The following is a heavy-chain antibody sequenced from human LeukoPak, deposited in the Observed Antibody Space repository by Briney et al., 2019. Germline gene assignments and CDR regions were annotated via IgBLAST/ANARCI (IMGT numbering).Heavy chain of an antibody. CDR1: GFTFSRYA. J-gene: IGHJ4*02. CDR3: ARDHGDYGFDY. D-gene: IGHD4-17*01. CDR2: ISGSGGSI. Sequence: AGGSLRLSCAASGFTFSRYAVSWVRQAPGKGLKWVSEISGSGGSIYYADSVKGRFTISRDNAKNSLYLQMNSLRAEDTAVYYCARDHGDYGFDYWGQGTLVTVSS. V-gene: IGHV3-23*01.